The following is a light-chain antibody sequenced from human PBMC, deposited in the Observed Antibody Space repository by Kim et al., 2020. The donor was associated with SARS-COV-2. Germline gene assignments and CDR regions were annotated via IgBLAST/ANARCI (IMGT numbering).Light chain of an antibody. V-gene: IGLV1-40*01. CDR1: ATNVGADYG. CDR3: QSYDSSLSDSRV. J-gene: IGLJ3*02. Sequence: VHISCPGRATNVGADYGVHWYQQLPGTAPKLLIYDNTNRPSGVPDRFSGSKSGTSASLAITGLQAEDEADYYCQSYDSSLSDSRVFGGGTQLTVL. CDR2: DNT.